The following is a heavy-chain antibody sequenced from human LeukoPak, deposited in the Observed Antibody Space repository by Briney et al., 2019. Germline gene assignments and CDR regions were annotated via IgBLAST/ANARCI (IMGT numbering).Heavy chain of an antibody. CDR3: ASGIAAAGNDAFDI. V-gene: IGHV1-8*01. Sequence: GASVKVSCKASGYTFTSYDINWVRQATAQGLEWMGWMNPNSGNTGYAQKFQGRVTMTRNTSISTAYMELSSLRSEDTAVYYRASGIAAAGNDAFDIWGQGTMVTLSS. D-gene: IGHD6-13*01. CDR1: GYTFTSYD. CDR2: MNPNSGNT. J-gene: IGHJ3*02.